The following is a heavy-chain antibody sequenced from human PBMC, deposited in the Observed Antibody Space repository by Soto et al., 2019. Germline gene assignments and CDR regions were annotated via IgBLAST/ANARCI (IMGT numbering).Heavy chain of an antibody. Sequence: EVQLVESGGGLVQPGGSLRLSCAASGFTFSSYWMSWVRQAPGKGLEWVANIKQDGSEKYYVDSVKGRFTISRDNAKNSLYLQMNSLRAEDTAVYYCARRVGILRYFDWLPEGDAFDIWGQGTMVTVSS. CDR2: IKQDGSEK. D-gene: IGHD3-9*01. J-gene: IGHJ3*02. CDR1: GFTFSSYW. CDR3: ARRVGILRYFDWLPEGDAFDI. V-gene: IGHV3-7*01.